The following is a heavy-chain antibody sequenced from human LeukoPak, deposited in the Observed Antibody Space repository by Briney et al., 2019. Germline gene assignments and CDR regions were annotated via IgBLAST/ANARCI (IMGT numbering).Heavy chain of an antibody. D-gene: IGHD6-13*01. J-gene: IGHJ4*02. V-gene: IGHV3-33*06. CDR3: AKDRGSSWYDY. CDR2: IWYDGSNK. Sequence: GGSLRLSCAASGLTFSSYGMHWVRQAPGKWLEWVAVIWYDGSNKYYADSVKGRFTISRDNSKNTLYLQMNSLRAEDTAVYYCAKDRGSSWYDYWGQGTLVTVSS. CDR1: GLTFSSYG.